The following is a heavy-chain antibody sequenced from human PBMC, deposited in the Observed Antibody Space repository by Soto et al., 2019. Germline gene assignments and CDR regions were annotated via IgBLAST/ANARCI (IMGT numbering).Heavy chain of an antibody. V-gene: IGHV4-30-2*01. J-gene: IGHJ5*02. Sequence: QLQLQESGSGLVKPSQTLSLTCAVSGGSISSGGYSWSWIRQPPGKGLECIGYIYHSGSTYYNPSLKSLVTISVDRAKNQFSLKLSSVTAADTAVYYCASRPSGSGFDPWGQGTLVTVSS. CDR1: GGSISSGGYS. CDR2: IYHSGST. CDR3: ASRPSGSGFDP. D-gene: IGHD1-26*01.